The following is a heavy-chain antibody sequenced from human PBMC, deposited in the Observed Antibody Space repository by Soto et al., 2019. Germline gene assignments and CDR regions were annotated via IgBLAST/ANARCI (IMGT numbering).Heavy chain of an antibody. Sequence: GGSLRLSCAASGFTFSDYYMHWVRQAPGKGLEWVAAISHDGTNKNYGDSVKGRFTISRDNSKKSLYLQMNSLRPEDTALYYCAKDEYYYSRSGYYIFDSWGQGTLVTVSS. CDR3: AKDEYYYSRSGYYIFDS. V-gene: IGHV3-30*18. J-gene: IGHJ4*02. CDR1: GFTFSDYY. CDR2: ISHDGTNK. D-gene: IGHD3-22*01.